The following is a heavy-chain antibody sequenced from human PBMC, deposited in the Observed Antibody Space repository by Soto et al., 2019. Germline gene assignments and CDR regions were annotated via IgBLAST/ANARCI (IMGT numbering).Heavy chain of an antibody. CDR2: INAGNGNT. J-gene: IGHJ5*02. CDR3: ASDIPRYFVVVPAAMPSWFDP. CDR1: GYTFTSYA. D-gene: IGHD2-2*01. Sequence: ASVKVSCKASGYTFTSYAMHWVRQAPGQRLEWMGWINAGNGNTKYSQKFQGRVTITRDTSTSTAYMELRSLRSDDTAVYYCASDIPRYFVVVPAAMPSWFDPWGQGTLVTVSS. V-gene: IGHV1-3*01.